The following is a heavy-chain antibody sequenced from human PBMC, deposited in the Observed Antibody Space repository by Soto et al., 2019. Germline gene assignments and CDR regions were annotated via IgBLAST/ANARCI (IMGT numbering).Heavy chain of an antibody. CDR1: GFAFSSHP. D-gene: IGHD3-10*01. CDR3: ARRVIGSSRAFDI. CDR2: ISDGGGLT. Sequence: GGSLRLSCAASGFAFSSHPMSWVRQAPEKGLEWVAGISDGGGLTYNADSVRGRFTISRDNSSNTLYLQMNSLRAEDTAVYYCARRVIGSSRAFDIWGQGTMVTVSS. J-gene: IGHJ3*02. V-gene: IGHV3-23*01.